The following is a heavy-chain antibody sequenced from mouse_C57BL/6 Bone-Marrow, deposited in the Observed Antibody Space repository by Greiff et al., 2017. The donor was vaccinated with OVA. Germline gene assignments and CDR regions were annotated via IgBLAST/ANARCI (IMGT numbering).Heavy chain of an antibody. J-gene: IGHJ2*01. V-gene: IGHV1-53*01. D-gene: IGHD1-1*01. CDR3: ALYGSSYGGYFDY. Sequence: QVQLQQSGTELVKPGASVKLSCKASGYTFTSYWMHWVKQRPGQGLEWIGNINPSNGGTNYNEKFKSKATLTVDKSSSTAYMQLSSLTSEDSAVYYCALYGSSYGGYFDYWGQGTTLTVSS. CDR1: GYTFTSYW. CDR2: INPSNGGT.